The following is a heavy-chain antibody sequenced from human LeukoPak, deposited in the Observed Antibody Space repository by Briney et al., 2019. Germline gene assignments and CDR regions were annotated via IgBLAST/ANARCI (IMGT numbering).Heavy chain of an antibody. CDR2: IKQDGREK. CDR1: GFTFSSYW. V-gene: IGHV3-7*05. CDR3: ARGPDFLDV. Sequence: GGSLRLSCAASGFTFSSYWMSWVRQPPGKGLEWVANIKQDGREKSYVDSVKGRFTISRDNAKNSLYLQMNSLRAEDTAVYYCARGPDFLDVWGQGTTVTVSS. J-gene: IGHJ6*02. D-gene: IGHD2-21*02.